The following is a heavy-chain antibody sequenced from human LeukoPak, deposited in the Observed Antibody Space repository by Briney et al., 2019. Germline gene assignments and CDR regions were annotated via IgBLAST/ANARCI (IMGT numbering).Heavy chain of an antibody. CDR1: GWSFSGYY. J-gene: IGHJ6*02. CDR2: INHSGST. V-gene: IGHV4-34*01. Sequence: SETLSLTCAVYGWSFSGYYWSWIRQPPGKGLEWNGEINHSGSTNYNPSLKSRVTISVDTSKNQFSLKLSSVTAADTAVYYCALGKQLDREYYYYYGMDVWGQGTTVTVSS. D-gene: IGHD6-6*01. CDR3: ALGKQLDREYYYYYGMDV.